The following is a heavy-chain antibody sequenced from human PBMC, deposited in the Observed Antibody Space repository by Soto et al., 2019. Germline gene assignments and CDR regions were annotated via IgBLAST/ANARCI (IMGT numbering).Heavy chain of an antibody. V-gene: IGHV1-18*01. CDR1: GYTFSSYG. D-gene: IGHD3-3*01. CDR3: ARDRRLLEWLYYFDY. Sequence: QVQLVQSGAEVKKPGASVKVSCKASGYTFSSYGISWVRQAPGQGLEWMGWISAYNGNTNYAQKLQGRVTMTTDTSTSTAYMELRSLRSDDTAVYYCARDRRLLEWLYYFDYWGQGTLVTVSS. J-gene: IGHJ4*02. CDR2: ISAYNGNT.